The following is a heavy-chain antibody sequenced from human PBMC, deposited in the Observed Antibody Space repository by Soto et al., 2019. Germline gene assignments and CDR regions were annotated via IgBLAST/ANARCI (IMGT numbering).Heavy chain of an antibody. CDR1: SGSISDDHW. CDR3: ANNGYYSCDY. Sequence: SETLSLTCAVSSGSISDDHWWSWVRQPPGKGLEWIGEIHHSGRTTYNPSLASRVTISVDKSKNQFLLKLNSVTAADTAVYYCANNGYYSCDYWGQGILVTVSS. CDR2: IHHSGRT. V-gene: IGHV4-4*02. D-gene: IGHD3-3*01. J-gene: IGHJ4*02.